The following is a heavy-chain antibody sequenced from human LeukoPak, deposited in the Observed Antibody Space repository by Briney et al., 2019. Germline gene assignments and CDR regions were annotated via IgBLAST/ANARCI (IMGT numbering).Heavy chain of an antibody. CDR3: ARLFQGRYDDGTNWFDP. J-gene: IGHJ5*02. V-gene: IGHV4-61*05. CDR2: IYYSGST. CDR1: GGSISSSSYY. D-gene: IGHD2-21*01. Sequence: TASETLSLTCTVSGGSISSSSYYWSWIRQPPGKGLEWIGYIYYSGSTNYNPSLKSRVTISVDTSKNQFSLKLSSVTAADTAVYYCARLFQGRYDDGTNWFDPWGQGTLVTVSS.